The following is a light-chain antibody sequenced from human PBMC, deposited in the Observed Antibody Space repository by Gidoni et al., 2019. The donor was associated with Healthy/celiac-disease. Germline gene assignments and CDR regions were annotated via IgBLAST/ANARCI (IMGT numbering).Light chain of an antibody. CDR1: QSISSW. Sequence: DIQMTQSPSTLSASVGDRVTITCRASQSISSWLAWYQQKPGKAPKLLIYKASSLESGVPSRFSGSVSGTEFTLTISSLQPDDFATYYCQQYNSYSPSSFGQXTKLEIK. J-gene: IGKJ2*04. CDR3: QQYNSYSPSS. CDR2: KAS. V-gene: IGKV1-5*03.